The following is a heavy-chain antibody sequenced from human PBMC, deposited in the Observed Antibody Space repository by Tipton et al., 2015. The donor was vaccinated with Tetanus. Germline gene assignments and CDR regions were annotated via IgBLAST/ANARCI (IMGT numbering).Heavy chain of an antibody. Sequence: TLSLTCTVSGGSISSGGSFWSWIRQPPGKGLEWLGYVFCSGSTDLNPSLKSRVTVSVDTSNNLFSLKLTSVTTADTAVYYCARSGGRRYAFDIWGQGTMVTVSS. CDR2: VFCSGST. V-gene: IGHV4-61*08. J-gene: IGHJ3*02. CDR3: ARSGGRRYAFDI. D-gene: IGHD3-16*01. CDR1: GGSISSGGSF.